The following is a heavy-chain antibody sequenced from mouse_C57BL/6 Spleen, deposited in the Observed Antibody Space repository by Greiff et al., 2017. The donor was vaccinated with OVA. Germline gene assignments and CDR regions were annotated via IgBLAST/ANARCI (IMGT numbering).Heavy chain of an antibody. D-gene: IGHD2-3*01. J-gene: IGHJ3*01. CDR1: GYAFSSSW. V-gene: IGHV1-82*01. CDR2: IYPGDGDT. CDR3: ARECDGYLAWFAY. Sequence: QVQLKQSGPELVKPGASVKISCKASGYAFSSSWMNWVKQRPGKGLEWIGRIYPGDGDTNYNGKFKGKATLTADKSSSTAYMQLSSLTSEDSAVYFGARECDGYLAWFAYWGQGTLVTVSA.